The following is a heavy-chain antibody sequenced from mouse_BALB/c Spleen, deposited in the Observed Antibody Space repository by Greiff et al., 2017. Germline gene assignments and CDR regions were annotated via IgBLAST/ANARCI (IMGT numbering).Heavy chain of an antibody. CDR2: IYPSDSYT. Sequence: QVQLQQPGAELVRPGASVKLSCKASGYTFTSYWINWVKQRPGQGLEWIGNIYPSDSYTNYNQKFKDKATLTVDKSSSTAYMQLSSPTSEDSAVYYCTRWGGNYNCWGQGTTLTVSS. D-gene: IGHD2-1*01. V-gene: IGHV1-69*02. J-gene: IGHJ2*01. CDR1: GYTFTSYW. CDR3: TRWGGNYNC.